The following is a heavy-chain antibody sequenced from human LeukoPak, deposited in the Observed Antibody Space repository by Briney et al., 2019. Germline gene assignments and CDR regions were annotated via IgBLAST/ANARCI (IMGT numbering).Heavy chain of an antibody. CDR3: ARGRQNSGSYSDAFDI. CDR1: GFTFSSYG. Sequence: GGSLRLSCAASGFTFSSYGMHWVRQAPGKGLEWVAFIRYDGSNKYYADSVKGRFTISRDNSKNTLYLQMNSLRAEDTAVYYCARGRQNSGSYSDAFDIWGQGTMVTVSS. J-gene: IGHJ3*02. CDR2: IRYDGSNK. V-gene: IGHV3-30*02. D-gene: IGHD1-26*01.